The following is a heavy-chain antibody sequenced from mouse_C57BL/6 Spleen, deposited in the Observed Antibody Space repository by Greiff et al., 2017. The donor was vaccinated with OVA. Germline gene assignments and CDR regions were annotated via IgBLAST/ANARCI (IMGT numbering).Heavy chain of an antibody. CDR1: GYTFTSYG. J-gene: IGHJ3*01. CDR3: AREGELTAFSF. V-gene: IGHV1-81*01. Sequence: QVQLQQSGAELARPGASVKLSCKASGYTFTSYGISWVKQRTGQGLEWIGEIYPRSGNTYYNEKFKGKATLTADKSSSTAYMELRSLTSEDSAVHSCAREGELTAFSFWGQGTLVTVSA. CDR2: IYPRSGNT.